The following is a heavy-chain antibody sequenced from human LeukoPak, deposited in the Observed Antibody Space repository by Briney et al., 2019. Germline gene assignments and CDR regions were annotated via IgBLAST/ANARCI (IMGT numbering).Heavy chain of an antibody. Sequence: GRSLRVSCAASGFTFSSYAMHWVRQAPGKGLEWVAVISYDGSNKYYADSVKGRFTISRDNSKNTLYLQMNSLRAEDTAVYYCARETDEYSSGWYLGGTTVGIDYWGQGTLVTVSS. CDR2: ISYDGSNK. V-gene: IGHV3-30-3*01. J-gene: IGHJ4*02. D-gene: IGHD6-19*01. CDR1: GFTFSSYA. CDR3: ARETDEYSSGWYLGGTTVGIDY.